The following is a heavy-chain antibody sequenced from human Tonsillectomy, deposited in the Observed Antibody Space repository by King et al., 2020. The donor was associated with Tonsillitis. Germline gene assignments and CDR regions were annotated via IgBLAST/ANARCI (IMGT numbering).Heavy chain of an antibody. Sequence: QLVQSGAEVKKPGSSVKVSCKASGGTFSSYAISWVRQAPGQGLEWMGGIIPIFGTAIHAQKFPGSVKITAAESTSTAYMELSSLRSDDTAVYYCARDTSSYYGSGSFYSSTYWGQGTLVTVSP. CDR3: ARDTSSYYGSGSFYSSTY. D-gene: IGHD3-10*01. CDR1: GGTFSSYA. V-gene: IGHV1-69*01. J-gene: IGHJ4*02. CDR2: IIPIFGTA.